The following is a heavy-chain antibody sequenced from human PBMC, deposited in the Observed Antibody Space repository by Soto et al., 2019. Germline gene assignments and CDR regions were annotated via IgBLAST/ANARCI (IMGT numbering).Heavy chain of an antibody. D-gene: IGHD2-15*01. CDR1: GFTFSNYD. CDR2: IGTAGDT. CDR3: ARGRLISLYYFDY. V-gene: IGHV3-13*01. J-gene: IGHJ4*02. Sequence: EVQLVESGGGLVQPGGSLRLSSAASGFTFSNYDMHWVRQVTGKGLEWVSTIGTAGDTYYPGSVKGRFTISRENAKNSLYLQMNSLRAEDTAVYYCARGRLISLYYFDYWGQGTLVTVSS.